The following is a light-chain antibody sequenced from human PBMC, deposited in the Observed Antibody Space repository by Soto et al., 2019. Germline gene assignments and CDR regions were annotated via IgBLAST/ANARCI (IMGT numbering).Light chain of an antibody. CDR3: NSYTSARTYV. CDR2: DVT. Sequence: QSVLTQPASVSGSPGQSITISCTGTGSYIGSYNYVSWYQHHPGKVPKFIIYDVTNRPSGVSDRFSGSKSGNTASLTISGLQAEDEADYYCNSYTSARTYVFGTGTKVTVL. CDR1: GSYIGSYNY. V-gene: IGLV2-14*03. J-gene: IGLJ1*01.